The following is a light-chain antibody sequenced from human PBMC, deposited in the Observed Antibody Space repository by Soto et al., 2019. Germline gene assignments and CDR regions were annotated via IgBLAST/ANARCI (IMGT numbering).Light chain of an antibody. CDR2: GAS. Sequence: IGMTQSPSTLSLSPGERATLSCRASQSVSSNVAWYQQIPGQTPRLLIYGASTRATGIPVRFSGSGSGTEFTLTISSLQSEDFAVYYCHQYDDGPYTFGQGTKVDIK. V-gene: IGKV3-15*01. J-gene: IGKJ2*01. CDR3: HQYDDGPYT. CDR1: QSVSSN.